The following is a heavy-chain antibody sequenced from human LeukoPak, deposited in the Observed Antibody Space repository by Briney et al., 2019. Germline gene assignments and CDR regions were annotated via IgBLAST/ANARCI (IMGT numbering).Heavy chain of an antibody. V-gene: IGHV1-18*01. CDR2: ISVDIGNT. Sequence: ASVKVSFKASGYTFLNYGISWVRQAPGQGGEWMGWISVDIGNTNYAQNLQGRVTMTRDTFTSTAYMELTGLRSDDTAVYYCARDRLGYCGGGTCLLFDNWGQGTPVTVSS. CDR1: GYTFLNYG. CDR3: ARDRLGYCGGGTCLLFDN. J-gene: IGHJ4*02. D-gene: IGHD2-15*01.